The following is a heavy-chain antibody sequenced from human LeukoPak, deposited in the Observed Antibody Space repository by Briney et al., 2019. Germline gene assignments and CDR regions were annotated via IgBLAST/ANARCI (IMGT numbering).Heavy chain of an antibody. CDR3: ARDRRAAGSYLYYYYGMDV. Sequence: GGSPRLSCAASGFTFSSYWMSWVRQAPGKGLEWVANIKQDGSEKYYVDSVKGRFTISRDNAKNSLYLQMNSLRAEDTAVYYCARDRRAAGSYLYYYYGMDVWGQGTTVTVSS. CDR1: GFTFSSYW. CDR2: IKQDGSEK. D-gene: IGHD1-26*01. J-gene: IGHJ6*02. V-gene: IGHV3-7*01.